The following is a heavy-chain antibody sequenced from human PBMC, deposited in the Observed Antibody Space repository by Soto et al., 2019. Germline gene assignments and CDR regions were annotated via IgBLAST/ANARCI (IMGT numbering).Heavy chain of an antibody. J-gene: IGHJ6*03. CDR3: ARDRGVAPPVAGNTHYYYYMDV. Sequence: QDQLVQSGGEVKKPGASVKVSCKASGYSFTNYGITWVRQAPGLGFEWMGWISAYNGDTNYAQKLQGRVTMTTDASTSTAYLELRSLRSADTAVYYCARDRGVAPPVAGNTHYYYYMDVWGKGTTVTVSS. CDR2: ISAYNGDT. CDR1: GYSFTNYG. D-gene: IGHD6-19*01. V-gene: IGHV1-18*01.